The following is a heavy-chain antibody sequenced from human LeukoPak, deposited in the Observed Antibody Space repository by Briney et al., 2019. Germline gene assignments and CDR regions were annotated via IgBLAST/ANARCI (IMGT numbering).Heavy chain of an antibody. CDR1: GFTFSSYG. J-gene: IGHJ4*02. CDR2: ISYDGSNK. Sequence: PGGSLRLSCAASGFTFSSYGMRWVRQAPGKGLEWVAVISYDGSNKYYADSVKGRFTISRDNSKNTLYLQMNSLRAEDTAVYYCAKLLGRAGFDYWGQGTLVTVSS. V-gene: IGHV3-30*18. D-gene: IGHD6-25*01. CDR3: AKLLGRAGFDY.